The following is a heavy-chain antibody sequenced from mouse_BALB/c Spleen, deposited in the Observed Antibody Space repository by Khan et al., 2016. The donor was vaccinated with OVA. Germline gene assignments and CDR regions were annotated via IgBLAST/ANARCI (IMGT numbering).Heavy chain of an antibody. CDR2: ISYSGGT. D-gene: IGHD1-1*01. CDR1: GYSITSGYA. V-gene: IGHV3-2*02. CDR3: ARGNYYGYYFDY. J-gene: IGHJ2*01. Sequence: EVQLQESGPGLVKPSQSLSLTCTVTGYSITSGYAWNWIRQFPGNKLEWMGYISYSGGTSYNPSLKSRISITRDTSKNQFFLQLNSVTTEDTATYYRARGNYYGYYFDYWGQGTTLTVSS.